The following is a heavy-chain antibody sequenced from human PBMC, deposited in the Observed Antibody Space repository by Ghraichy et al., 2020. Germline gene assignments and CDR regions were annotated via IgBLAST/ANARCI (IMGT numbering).Heavy chain of an antibody. Sequence: SETLSLTCNVSGGSISSSSYQWGWIRQSPGKGLEWIGNIDYSGSTYYNPSLNSRVTISVDTSKNQFSLKLSSVTAADTAVYHCARSGGVIRFLQWLFPYWGQGIVVTVSS. CDR1: GGSISSSSYQ. J-gene: IGHJ4*02. D-gene: IGHD3-3*01. V-gene: IGHV4-39*01. CDR2: IDYSGST. CDR3: ARSGGVIRFLQWLFPY.